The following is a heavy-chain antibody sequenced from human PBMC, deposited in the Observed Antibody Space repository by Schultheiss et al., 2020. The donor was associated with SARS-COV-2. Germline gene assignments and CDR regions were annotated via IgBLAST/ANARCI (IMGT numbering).Heavy chain of an antibody. CDR1: GGSFSGYY. J-gene: IGHJ4*02. V-gene: IGHV4-34*01. Sequence: SETLSLTCAVYGGSFSGYYWSWNRQPPGKGLEWIGEINHSGSTNYNPSLKSRVIISVDTSKNQFSLNLSSVTAADTAIYYCARGPYYDFWSGYSNTYYFDFWGQGTLVTVSS. CDR3: ARGPYYDFWSGYSNTYYFDF. CDR2: INHSGST. D-gene: IGHD3-3*01.